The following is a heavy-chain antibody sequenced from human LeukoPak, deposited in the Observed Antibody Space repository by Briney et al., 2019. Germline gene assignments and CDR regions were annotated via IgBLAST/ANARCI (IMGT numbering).Heavy chain of an antibody. Sequence: GASVKVSCKASGYTFSSYGINWVRQAPGQGLEWMGWISAYNGNTSYAQHLQGRVTMTTDTSTSTAYMELRSLRSDDTAVYYCASGSSQPSNSCRNYYYCYGMDVWGQGTTVTVSS. V-gene: IGHV1-18*01. J-gene: IGHJ6*02. CDR2: ISAYNGNT. CDR3: ASGSSQPSNSCRNYYYCYGMDV. CDR1: GYTFSSYG. D-gene: IGHD2-2*01.